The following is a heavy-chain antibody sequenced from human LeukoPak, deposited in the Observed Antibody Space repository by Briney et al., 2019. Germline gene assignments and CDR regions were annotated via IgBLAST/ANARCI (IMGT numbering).Heavy chain of an antibody. CDR3: AKSKAMVRGYYFDY. J-gene: IGHJ4*02. CDR1: GLTFSNYA. Sequence: SLRLSCAASGLTFSNYAMSWVRQAPGKGLEWVSGISWNSGSIGYADSVKGRFTISRDNAKNSLYLQMNSLRAEDTALYYCAKSKAMVRGYYFDYWGQGTLVTVSS. V-gene: IGHV3-9*01. D-gene: IGHD3-10*01. CDR2: ISWNSGSI.